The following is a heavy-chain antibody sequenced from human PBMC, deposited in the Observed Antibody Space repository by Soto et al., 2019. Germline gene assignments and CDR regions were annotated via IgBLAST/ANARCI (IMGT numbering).Heavy chain of an antibody. V-gene: IGHV3-74*01. J-gene: IGHJ4*02. CDR1: GFTFSSYW. D-gene: IGHD4-17*01. Sequence: EVQLVESGGGLVQPGGSLRLSCAASGFTFSSYWMHWVRQAPGKGLVWVSRINSDGSSTSYADSVKGRFTISRDNAKNALYLQMNSLRAEDTAVYYCAREDYGDYGFDYWGPGTLVTVSS. CDR2: INSDGSST. CDR3: AREDYGDYGFDY.